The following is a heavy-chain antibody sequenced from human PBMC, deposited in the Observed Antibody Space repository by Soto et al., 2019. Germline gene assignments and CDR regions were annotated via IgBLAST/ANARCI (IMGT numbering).Heavy chain of an antibody. V-gene: IGHV4-4*07. J-gene: IGHJ3*02. CDR3: TTAIFGVVTYDAFDI. Sequence: PSETLSLTCTVSGGSISGYYWSWIRQPAGKGLEWIGRLYTMGSTNYNPSLQSRVTMSVDTSKNEFSLKVSSVTAADTAVYYCTTAIFGVVTYDAFDIWGQGTMVTVSS. D-gene: IGHD3-3*01. CDR1: GGSISGYY. CDR2: LYTMGST.